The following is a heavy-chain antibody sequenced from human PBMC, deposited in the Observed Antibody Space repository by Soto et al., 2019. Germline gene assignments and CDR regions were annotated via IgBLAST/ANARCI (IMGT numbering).Heavy chain of an antibody. D-gene: IGHD2-8*01. V-gene: IGHV4-61*01. CDR2: IYYSGST. CDR1: GGSVSSGSYY. CDR3: ARERGTYCTNGVCNEPDTIDY. Sequence: NPSETLSLTCTVSGGSVSSGSYYWSWIRQPPGKGLEWIGYIYYSGSTNYNPSLKSRVTISVDTSKNQFSLKLSSVTAADTAVYYCARERGTYCTNGVCNEPDTIDYWGQGTLVTVSS. J-gene: IGHJ4*02.